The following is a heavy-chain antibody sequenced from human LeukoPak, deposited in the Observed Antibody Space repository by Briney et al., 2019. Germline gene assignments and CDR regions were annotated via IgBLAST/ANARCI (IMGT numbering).Heavy chain of an antibody. D-gene: IGHD2-2*02. J-gene: IGHJ4*02. Sequence: PGGSLRLSCSTSGFTFSFYGMHWVRQAPGKGLEWVAFIQYDGSFKFYADSVQGRFSISRDNSKNTLFLQMNSLRADDTAVYYCAKTSDQLLYSKFDLWGQGTLVTVSS. CDR1: GFTFSFYG. V-gene: IGHV3-30*02. CDR3: AKTSDQLLYSKFDL. CDR2: IQYDGSFK.